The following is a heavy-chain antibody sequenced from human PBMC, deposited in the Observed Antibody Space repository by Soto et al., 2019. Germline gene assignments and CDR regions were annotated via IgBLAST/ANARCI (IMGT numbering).Heavy chain of an antibody. CDR2: IYYSGST. CDR3: ARAGGDYGDYGLFFQH. J-gene: IGHJ1*01. CDR1: GGSISSYY. Sequence: PSETLSLTCTVSGGSISSYYWSWIRQPPGKGLEWIGYIYYSGSTNYNPSLKSRVTISVDTSKNQFSLKLSSVTAADTAVYYCARAGGDYGDYGLFFQHWGQGTLVTSPQ. V-gene: IGHV4-59*01. D-gene: IGHD4-17*01.